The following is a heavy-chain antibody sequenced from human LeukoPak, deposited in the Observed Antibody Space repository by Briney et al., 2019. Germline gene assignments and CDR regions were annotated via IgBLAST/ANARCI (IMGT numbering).Heavy chain of an antibody. D-gene: IGHD1-14*01. CDR1: GYTFTSYY. V-gene: IGHV1-46*01. Sequence: ASVKVSCKASGYTFTSYYMHWVRQAPGQGLEWMGIINPSGGDTSYAQKFQGRLTMTRDTSTNTVYMELTSLRSEDTAVYYCAREVMDNLRFDYWGQGTLVTVSS. J-gene: IGHJ4*02. CDR2: INPSGGDT. CDR3: AREVMDNLRFDY.